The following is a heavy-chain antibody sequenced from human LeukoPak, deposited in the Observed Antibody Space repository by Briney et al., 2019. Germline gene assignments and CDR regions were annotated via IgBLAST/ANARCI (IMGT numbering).Heavy chain of an antibody. V-gene: IGHV6-1*01. CDR3: ARVSAPLTVKTTYYFVD. CDR1: GDSVSSNSAA. Sequence: SQTLSLTCAISGDSVSSNSAARNWIRQSPSRGLEWLGRTYYRSKWYNDYAVSVKSRITINPDISKNQFSLQLNSVTPEDTAVYYCARVSAPLTVKTTYYFVDWGQGTLATVSS. CDR2: TYYRSKWYN. J-gene: IGHJ4*02. D-gene: IGHD4-17*01.